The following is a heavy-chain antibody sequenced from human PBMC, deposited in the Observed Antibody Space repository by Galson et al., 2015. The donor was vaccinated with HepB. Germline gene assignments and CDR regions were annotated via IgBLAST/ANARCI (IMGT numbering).Heavy chain of an antibody. CDR3: AGGNYNSGESY. J-gene: IGHJ4*02. Sequence: SLRLSCAASGFTFSHYNMNWVRQAPGKGLEWVSYISSSSRTTSYADSVKGRFTISRDNGKNSLYLQMNSLRAEDTAVYYCAGGNYNSGESYWGQGTLVTVSS. CDR2: ISSSSRTT. D-gene: IGHD3-10*01. CDR1: GFTFSHYN. V-gene: IGHV3-48*04.